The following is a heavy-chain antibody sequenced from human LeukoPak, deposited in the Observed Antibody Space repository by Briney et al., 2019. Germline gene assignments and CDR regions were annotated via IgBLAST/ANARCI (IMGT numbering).Heavy chain of an antibody. CDR3: ARDPFRSSFDP. Sequence: PSETLSLTCSVSGGSISTHHWAWIRQPAGKGLEWIGRLPYSGTRKYNPSLKSRVTISVDTSKNQFSLKMTSATAADTAVYFCARDPFRSSFDPWGQGILVTVSS. CDR1: GGSISTHH. V-gene: IGHV4-4*07. J-gene: IGHJ5*02. D-gene: IGHD3-3*01. CDR2: LPYSGTR.